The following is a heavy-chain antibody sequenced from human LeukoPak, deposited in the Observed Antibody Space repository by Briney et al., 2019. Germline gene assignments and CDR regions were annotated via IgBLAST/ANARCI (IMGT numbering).Heavy chain of an antibody. CDR2: IYYSGST. J-gene: IGHJ6*02. CDR3: ARGAGKYYFHGMDV. V-gene: IGHV4-59*01. Sequence: SETLPLTCTVSGGSISSSYWSWIRQPPGKGLEWIGHIYYSGSTNFNPSLKSRVTLSLDTSKNQFSLKLISVTAADTAVYYCARGAGKYYFHGMDVWGQGTTVTVSS. CDR1: GGSISSSY.